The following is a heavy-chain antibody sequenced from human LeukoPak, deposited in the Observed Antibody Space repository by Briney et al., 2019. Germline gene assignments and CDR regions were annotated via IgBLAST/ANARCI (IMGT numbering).Heavy chain of an antibody. CDR2: IYYSGST. J-gene: IGHJ6*02. CDR3: ARGAGKYYFHGMDV. V-gene: IGHV4-59*01. Sequence: SETLPLTCTVSGGSISSSYWSWIRQPPGKGLEWIGHIYYSGSTNFNPSLKSRVTLSLDTSKNQFSLKLISVTAADTAVYYCARGAGKYYFHGMDVWGQGTTVTVSS. CDR1: GGSISSSY.